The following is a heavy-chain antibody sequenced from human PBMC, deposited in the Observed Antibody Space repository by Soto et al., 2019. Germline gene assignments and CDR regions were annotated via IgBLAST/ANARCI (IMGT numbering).Heavy chain of an antibody. J-gene: IGHJ6*03. CDR2: IVVGSGNT. V-gene: IGHV1-58*02. D-gene: IGHD2-2*01. CDR1: GFTFTSSA. CDR3: AARGGFSGYCSSTSCYDYYMDV. Sequence: SVKVSCKASGFTFTSSAMQWVRQARGQRLEWIGWIVVGSGNTNYAQKFQERVTITRDMSTSTAYMELSSLRSEDTAVYYCAARGGFSGYCSSTSCYDYYMDVWGKGATVTVSS.